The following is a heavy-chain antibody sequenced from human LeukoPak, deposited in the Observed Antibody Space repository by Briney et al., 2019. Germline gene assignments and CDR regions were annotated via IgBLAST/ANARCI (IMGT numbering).Heavy chain of an antibody. CDR1: GFTFSSYG. CDR2: ISGSGGST. CDR3: AKYGLYGSGSYYDY. Sequence: AGGSLGLSCAASGFTFSSYGMSWVRQAPGKGREWVSGISGSGGSTYHADSVKGRYTISRDNSKNTLYLQMDSLRAEDTAVYYCAKYGLYGSGSYYDYWGQGTLVTVSS. J-gene: IGHJ4*02. V-gene: IGHV3-23*01. D-gene: IGHD3-10*01.